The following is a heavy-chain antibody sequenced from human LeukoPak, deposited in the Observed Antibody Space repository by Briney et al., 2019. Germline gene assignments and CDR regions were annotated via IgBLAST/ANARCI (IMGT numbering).Heavy chain of an antibody. V-gene: IGHV3-23*01. Sequence: GGSLRLSCAASGFTFSSYAMSWVRQAPGKGLEWVSAISGSGGSTYYADSVKGRFTISRDNSKNTLYLQMNSLRAEDTAVYYCAKPRGYCSSPSCYANYYYYYGMDVWGKGTTVTVSS. D-gene: IGHD2-2*01. CDR2: ISGSGGST. CDR3: AKPRGYCSSPSCYANYYYYYGMDV. J-gene: IGHJ6*04. CDR1: GFTFSSYA.